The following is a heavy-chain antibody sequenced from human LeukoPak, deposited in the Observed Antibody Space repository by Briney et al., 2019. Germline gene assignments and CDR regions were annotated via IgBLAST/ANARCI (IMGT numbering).Heavy chain of an antibody. J-gene: IGHJ6*03. D-gene: IGHD3-3*01. CDR1: GGSISSYY. CDR2: IYYSGST. V-gene: IGHV4-59*01. Sequence: SETLSLTCTVSGGSISSYYWSWIRQPPGKGLEWNGYIYYSGSTNYNPSLKSRVTISVDTSKNQFSLKLSSVTAADTAVYYCARGRALRFLEQPYYYYYYMDVWGKGTTATVSS. CDR3: ARGRALRFLEQPYYYYYYMDV.